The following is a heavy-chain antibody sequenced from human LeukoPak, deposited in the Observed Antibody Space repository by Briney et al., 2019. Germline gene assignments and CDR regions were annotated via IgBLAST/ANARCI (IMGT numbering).Heavy chain of an antibody. Sequence: SVKVSCKASGGTFSSYAISWVRQAPGQGLEWMGGIIPIFGTANYAQKFQGRVTITTDESTSTAYMELSSLRSEDTAVYYCARHYYDSSGCYRGYFDYWGQGTLVTVSS. V-gene: IGHV1-69*05. CDR3: ARHYYDSSGCYRGYFDY. D-gene: IGHD3-22*01. CDR1: GGTFSSYA. J-gene: IGHJ4*02. CDR2: IIPIFGTA.